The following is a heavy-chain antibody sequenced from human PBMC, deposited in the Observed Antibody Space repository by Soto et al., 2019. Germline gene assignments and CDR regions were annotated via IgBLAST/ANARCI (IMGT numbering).Heavy chain of an antibody. CDR3: AKYLSNWVHP. Sequence: QVQLQESGPGLVKPSQTLSLTCSVSGGSITSDPYYWSWIRQHPGKGLEWIGYISSSGRTYYTPSLKSRLTISIDTSKNQFSLKLSSVTAADTAVYYCAKYLSNWVHPWGQGTLVTVSS. CDR2: ISSSGRT. CDR1: GGSITSDPYY. J-gene: IGHJ5*02. V-gene: IGHV4-31*03.